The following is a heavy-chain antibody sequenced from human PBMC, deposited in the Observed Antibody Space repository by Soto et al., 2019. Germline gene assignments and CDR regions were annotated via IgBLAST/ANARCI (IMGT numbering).Heavy chain of an antibody. D-gene: IGHD2-2*01. V-gene: IGHV4-30-4*01. CDR1: GDSISSGDYY. CDR2: IYYSGST. CDR3: ARDIVLVPFFFGYYGMDV. Sequence: QVQLQESGPGLVKPSQTLSLTCTVSGDSISSGDYYWSWIRQPPGKGLEWIGYIYYSGSTYYNPSLKSQVTISVDTSKNQFSLKLSSVTAADTAVYYCARDIVLVPFFFGYYGMDVWGQGTTVTVSS. J-gene: IGHJ6*02.